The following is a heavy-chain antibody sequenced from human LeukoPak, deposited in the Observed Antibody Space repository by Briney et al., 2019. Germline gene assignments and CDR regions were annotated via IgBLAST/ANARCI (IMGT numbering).Heavy chain of an antibody. D-gene: IGHD1-26*01. CDR1: GGSFSGYY. J-gene: IGHJ3*02. CDR2: INHSGST. Sequence: SETLSLTCAVYGGSFSGYYWSWIRQPPGKGLERIGEINHSGSTNYNPSLKSRVTISVDTSKNQFSLKLSSVTAADTAVYYCARELRWELLRIRAFDIWGQGTMVTVSS. V-gene: IGHV4-34*01. CDR3: ARELRWELLRIRAFDI.